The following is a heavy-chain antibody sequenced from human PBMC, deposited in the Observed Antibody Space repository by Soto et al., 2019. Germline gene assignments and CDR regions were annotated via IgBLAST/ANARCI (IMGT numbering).Heavy chain of an antibody. J-gene: IGHJ5*02. CDR1: GFTFSSYS. D-gene: IGHD3-3*01. Sequence: GGSLRLSCAASGFTFSSYSMNWVRQAPGKGLEWVSYISSSSSTIYYADSVKGRFTISRDNAKNSLYLQMNSLRDEDTAVYYCAARSYYDFWSGYRSGNNWFDPWGQGTLVTVSS. CDR2: ISSSSSTI. V-gene: IGHV3-48*02. CDR3: AARSYYDFWSGYRSGNNWFDP.